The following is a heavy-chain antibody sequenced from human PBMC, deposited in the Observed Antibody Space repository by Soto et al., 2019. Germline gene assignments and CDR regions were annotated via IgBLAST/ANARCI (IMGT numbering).Heavy chain of an antibody. CDR2: INAGNGNT. V-gene: IGHV1-3*01. Sequence: QVQLVQSGAEVKKPGASVKVSCKASGYTFTNYAMHWVRQAPGQRLEWMGWINAGNGNTKSSQKFQGRVTITRDTSAITAYMALSSPRSEDTAVYYCARGDYYDVHDYWGQGTLVTVSS. D-gene: IGHD3-22*01. CDR3: ARGDYYDVHDY. CDR1: GYTFTNYA. J-gene: IGHJ4*02.